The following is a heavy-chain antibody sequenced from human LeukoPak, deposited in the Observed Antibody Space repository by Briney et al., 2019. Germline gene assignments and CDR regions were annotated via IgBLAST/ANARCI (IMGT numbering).Heavy chain of an antibody. Sequence: GASLKVSCKSSGYTFTSHSISWLRQAPGQGLEWMGWISAYSGNTHYAQKFQGRVTMTTETSTSTAYMELRSLISDDTAVYYCARGSSSFDYWGQGTLVTVSS. V-gene: IGHV1-18*01. CDR1: GYTFTSHS. CDR3: ARGSSSFDY. CDR2: ISAYSGNT. J-gene: IGHJ4*02. D-gene: IGHD2-2*01.